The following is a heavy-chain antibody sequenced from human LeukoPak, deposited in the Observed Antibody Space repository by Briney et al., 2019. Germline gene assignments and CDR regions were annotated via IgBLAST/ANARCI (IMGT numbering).Heavy chain of an antibody. CDR1: GGSISSSSYY. Sequence: PSETLSLACTVSGGSISSSSYYWGWIRQPPGKGLEWIGSIYYSGSTYYNPSLKSRVTISVDTSKNQFSLKLRSVTAADTAVYYCARVGGITMIVVLITDAFDIWGQGTMVTVSS. CDR2: IYYSGST. CDR3: ARVGGITMIVVLITDAFDI. V-gene: IGHV4-39*07. J-gene: IGHJ3*02. D-gene: IGHD3-22*01.